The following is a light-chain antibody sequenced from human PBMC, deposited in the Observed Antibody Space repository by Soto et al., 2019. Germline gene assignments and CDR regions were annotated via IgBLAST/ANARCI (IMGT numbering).Light chain of an antibody. J-gene: IGKJ1*01. V-gene: IGKV3-15*01. CDR3: QQYNYWPGT. CDR2: GAS. CDR1: RSVRSN. Sequence: EIVMTQSPATLSVSPGERVTLSCKASRSVRSNLAWYQKKPGQAPRLLISGASTRATGITDRFSGSGSGTEFTLTINSLQSEDFAVYYCQQYNYWPGTFGQGTKVEIK.